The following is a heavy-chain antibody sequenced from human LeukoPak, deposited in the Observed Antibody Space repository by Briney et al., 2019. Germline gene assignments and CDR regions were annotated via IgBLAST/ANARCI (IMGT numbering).Heavy chain of an antibody. J-gene: IGHJ3*02. V-gene: IGHV3-20*04. CDR1: GFTFNDYG. CDR2: INWNGGST. Sequence: GGSLRLSCAASGFTFNDYGMSWVRHAPGKGLEWVSGINWNGGSTCYADSVKGRYTISRDNAKNSLYLQKNSLRAEYTALYYCARVRNYYDSSGPKRGAFDIWGQGTMVTVSS. D-gene: IGHD3-22*01. CDR3: ARVRNYYDSSGPKRGAFDI.